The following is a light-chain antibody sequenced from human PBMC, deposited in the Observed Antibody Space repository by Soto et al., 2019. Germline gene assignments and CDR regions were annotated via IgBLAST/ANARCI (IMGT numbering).Light chain of an antibody. J-gene: IGKJ2*03. CDR1: QSIRTN. Sequence: EVVMTQSPATLSVPPGARATLSCRASQSIRTNLAWYQQKPGQAPRLLIYDASTRATGVPARFSGSGSGTEFTLTISSLQSEDFAVYYCQQYNVWPPYSFGQGTNLEIK. V-gene: IGKV3-15*01. CDR3: QQYNVWPPYS. CDR2: DAS.